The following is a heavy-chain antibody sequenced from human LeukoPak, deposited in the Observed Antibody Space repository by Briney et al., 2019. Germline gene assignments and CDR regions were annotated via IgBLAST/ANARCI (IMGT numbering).Heavy chain of an antibody. D-gene: IGHD2-15*01. J-gene: IGHJ4*02. Sequence: GGSLRLSCAASGFTFSTYSMNWVRQAPGKGLEWVSSISSSSNYIYYADSVKGRITISRDNAKNSLYLQMNSLRAEDTAVYYCASEDSPANDYWGQGTLVTVSS. CDR1: GFTFSTYS. CDR2: ISSSSNYI. CDR3: ASEDSPANDY. V-gene: IGHV3-21*04.